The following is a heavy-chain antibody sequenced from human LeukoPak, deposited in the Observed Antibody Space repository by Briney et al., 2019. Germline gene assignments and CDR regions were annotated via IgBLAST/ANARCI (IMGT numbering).Heavy chain of an antibody. D-gene: IGHD3-22*01. V-gene: IGHV4-4*02. CDR3: VRDGDYYDSSGSVRAFDI. Sequence: SETLSLTCGVSGASISKGYWWSWVRQPPGKGLEWIGEIYHTGGVNYNPSLKSRVTISVDKSKNQFSLSLNSVTAADTAVYYCVRDGDYYDSSGSVRAFDIWGQGTMVTVSS. J-gene: IGHJ3*02. CDR1: GASISKGYW. CDR2: IYHTGGV.